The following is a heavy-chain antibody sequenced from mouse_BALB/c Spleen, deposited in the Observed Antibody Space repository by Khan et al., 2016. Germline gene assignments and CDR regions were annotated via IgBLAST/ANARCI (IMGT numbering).Heavy chain of an antibody. CDR3: AIYYGNYFDY. CDR1: GYTFTSYY. CDR2: IYPGNVNT. V-gene: IGHV1S56*01. J-gene: IGHJ2*01. D-gene: IGHD2-1*01. Sequence: VQLQESGPELVKPGASVRISCKASGYTFTSYYIHWVKQRPGQGLEWIGWIYPGNVNTKYNEKFKGKATLTADKSSSTAYMQLSSLTSEDSAVCFCAIYYGNYFDYWGQGTTLTVSS.